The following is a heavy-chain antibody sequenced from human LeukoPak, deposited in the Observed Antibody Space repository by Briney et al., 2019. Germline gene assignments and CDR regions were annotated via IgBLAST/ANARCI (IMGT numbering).Heavy chain of an antibody. D-gene: IGHD3-10*01. J-gene: IGHJ4*02. CDR3: ARGRYYYGSGSYYNG. CDR1: GGSFSGYY. CDR2: INHSGST. V-gene: IGHV4-34*01. Sequence: SETLSLTCAVYGGSFSGYYWSWIRKPPGKGLEWIGEINHSGSTNYNPSLKSRVTISVDTSKNQFSLKLSSVTAADTAVYYCARGRYYYGSGSYYNGWGQGTLVTVSS.